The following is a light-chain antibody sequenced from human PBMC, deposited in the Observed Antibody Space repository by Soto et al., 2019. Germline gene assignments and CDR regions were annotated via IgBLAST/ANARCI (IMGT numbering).Light chain of an antibody. V-gene: IGLV2-23*01. Sequence: QSALTQPASVSGSPGQSITISCTGTSSDVGTYNLVSWYQHHPGKAPKLMIYEGSKRPPGVSNRFSGSKSGNTASLTISGLQAEDEADYYCCSYAGSSTYVFGTGTKHRP. CDR1: SSDVGTYNL. CDR3: CSYAGSSTYV. J-gene: IGLJ1*01. CDR2: EGS.